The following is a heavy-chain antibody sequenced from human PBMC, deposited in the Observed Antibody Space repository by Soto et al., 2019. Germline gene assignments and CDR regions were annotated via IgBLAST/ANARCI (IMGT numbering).Heavy chain of an antibody. D-gene: IGHD2-2*01. J-gene: IGHJ6*03. V-gene: IGHV3-23*01. CDR3: AKWVVVVPSLYYYYMDV. CDR2: ISGSGGST. CDR1: GFTFSSYA. Sequence: GGSLRLSCAASGFTFSSYAMSWVRQAPGKGLEWVSAISGSGGSTYYADSVKGRFTISRDNSKNTLYLQMNSLRAEDTAVYYCAKWVVVVPSLYYYYMDVWGKGTTVTVSS.